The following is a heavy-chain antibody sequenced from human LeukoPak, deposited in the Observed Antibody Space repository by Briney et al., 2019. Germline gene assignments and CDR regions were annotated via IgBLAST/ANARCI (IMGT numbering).Heavy chain of an antibody. D-gene: IGHD3-22*01. V-gene: IGHV1-2*02. J-gene: IGHJ4*02. Sequence: ASVKVSCKASGYTFTGCYMHWVRQAPGQGLEWMGWINPNSGGTNYAQKFQGRVTMTRDTSISTAYMELSRLRSDDTAVYYCAREGYYDSSGYYYWGQGTLVTVSS. CDR1: GYTFTGCY. CDR3: AREGYYDSSGYYY. CDR2: INPNSGGT.